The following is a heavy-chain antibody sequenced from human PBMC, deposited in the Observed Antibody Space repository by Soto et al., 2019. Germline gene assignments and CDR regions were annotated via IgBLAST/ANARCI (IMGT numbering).Heavy chain of an antibody. J-gene: IGHJ4*02. CDR2: AYYSGDT. CDR1: GGSISRYY. D-gene: IGHD1-26*01. CDR3: ASEGGGSYYVGTRLFGALDY. Sequence: SETLSLTCSVSGGSISRYYWSWIRQPPGKGLEWIGYAYYSGDTNYNPSLKSRVTISVDTSKNQFSLKLSSVTAADTAVYYCASEGGGSYYVGTRLFGALDYWGQGTLVTVS. V-gene: IGHV4-59*12.